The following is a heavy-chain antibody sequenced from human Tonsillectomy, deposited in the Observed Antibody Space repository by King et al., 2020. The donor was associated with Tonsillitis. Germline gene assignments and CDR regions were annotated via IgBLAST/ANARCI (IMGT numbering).Heavy chain of an antibody. Sequence: QLQESGPGLVKPSETLSLTCTVSGGSISSYYWSWLRQPPGKGLEWIGYIYYSGSTNYNPSLKSRVTISVDTSKNQFSLKRSSVTAADTAVYYCARHYYDSSGYYHDAFDIWGQGTMVTVSS. CDR3: ARHYYDSSGYYHDAFDI. V-gene: IGHV4-59*08. CDR2: IYYSGST. CDR1: GGSISSYY. D-gene: IGHD3-22*01. J-gene: IGHJ3*02.